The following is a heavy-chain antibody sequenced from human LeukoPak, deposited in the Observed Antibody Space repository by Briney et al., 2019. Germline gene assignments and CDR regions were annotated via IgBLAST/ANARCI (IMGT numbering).Heavy chain of an antibody. Sequence: GGSLRLSCAASGFTFSSFLMTWVRQAPGKGLEWVASISQDGSERYNVDSAKGRFSISRDNTKNSLYLHMNSLRAEDTAIYYCSRDPDRRSDYWGQGTLVSVSS. J-gene: IGHJ4*02. CDR3: SRDPDRRSDY. CDR2: ISQDGSER. D-gene: IGHD1-14*01. V-gene: IGHV3-7*01. CDR1: GFTFSSFL.